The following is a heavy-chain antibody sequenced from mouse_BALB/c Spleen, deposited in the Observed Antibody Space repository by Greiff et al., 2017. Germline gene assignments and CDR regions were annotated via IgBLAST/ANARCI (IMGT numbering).Heavy chain of an antibody. CDR1: GYSFTGYY. D-gene: IGHD2-4*01. CDR2: ISCYNGAT. J-gene: IGHJ4*01. V-gene: IGHV1S34*01. CDR3: ARDMITGGGYAMDY. Sequence: LVKSGASVKISCKASGYSFTGYYMHWVKQSHGKSLEWIGYISCYNGATSYNQKFKGKATFTVDTSSSTAYMQFNSLTSEDSAVYYCARDMITGGGYAMDYWGQGTSVTVSS.